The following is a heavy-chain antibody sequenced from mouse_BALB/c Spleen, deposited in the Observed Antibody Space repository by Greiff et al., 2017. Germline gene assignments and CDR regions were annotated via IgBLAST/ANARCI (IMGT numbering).Heavy chain of an antibody. CDR1: GFTFTDYY. J-gene: IGHJ2*01. CDR3: ARLRYYGSPLDY. D-gene: IGHD1-1*01. CDR2: IRNKANGYTT. V-gene: IGHV7-3*02. Sequence: EVNLVESGGGLVQPGGSLRLSCATSGFTFTDYYMSWVRQPPGKALEWLGFIRNKANGYTTEYSASVKGRFTISRDNSQSILYLQMNTLRAEDSATYYCARLRYYGSPLDYWGQGTTLTVSS.